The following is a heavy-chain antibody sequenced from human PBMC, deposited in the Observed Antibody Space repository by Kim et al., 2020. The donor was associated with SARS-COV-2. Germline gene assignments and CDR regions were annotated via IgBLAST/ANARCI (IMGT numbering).Heavy chain of an antibody. V-gene: IGHV3-23*01. D-gene: IGHD6-19*01. CDR3: AKYSQTGIAVAGTLDY. J-gene: IGHJ4*02. Sequence: SAKGRFTISRDNSKNTLYLQLNSLRAEDTAVYYCAKYSQTGIAVAGTLDYWGQGTLVTVSS.